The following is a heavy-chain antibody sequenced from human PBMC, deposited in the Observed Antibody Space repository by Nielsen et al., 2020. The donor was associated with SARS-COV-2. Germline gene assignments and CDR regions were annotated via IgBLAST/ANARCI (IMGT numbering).Heavy chain of an antibody. CDR3: ARYTTVTPRYFDD. CDR2: IYPGDSDT. D-gene: IGHD4-17*01. V-gene: IGHV5-51*01. J-gene: IGHJ4*02. Sequence: KVSCKGSGYSFTSYWIGWVRQMPGKGLEWMGIIYPGDSDTRYSPSFQGQVTISADKSISTAYLQWSSLKASDTAMYYCARYTTVTPRYFDDWGQGTMVTVSS. CDR1: GYSFTSYW.